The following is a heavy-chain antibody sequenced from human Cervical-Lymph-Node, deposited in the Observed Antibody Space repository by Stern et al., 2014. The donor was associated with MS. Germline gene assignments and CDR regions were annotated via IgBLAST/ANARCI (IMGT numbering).Heavy chain of an antibody. CDR2: IYPGDSDI. V-gene: IGHV5-51*01. D-gene: IGHD3-3*01. CDR1: GYSFYSYW. Sequence: VPLVQSGAEVRKPGESLTISCLASGYSFYSYWIGWGRQMPRKGLEWMGIIYPGDSDIRYSPSFPGQVTFPAVKSINSPFPPWRSLKASDPAMYCGARRGVTTRFDYWGQGTLVTVSS. J-gene: IGHJ4*02. CDR3: ARRGVTTRFDY.